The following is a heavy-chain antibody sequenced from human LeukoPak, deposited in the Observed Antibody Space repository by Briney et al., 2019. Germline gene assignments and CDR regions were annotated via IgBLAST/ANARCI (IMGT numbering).Heavy chain of an antibody. J-gene: IGHJ6*02. Sequence: SETLSLTCTVSGGSISSYYWSWLRQPPGKGLEWIGYIYYSGSTNYNPSLKSRVTISVDTSKNQFSLKLSSVTAADTAVYYCARGEDYDSSGYFPIYGMDVWGQGTTVTVSS. V-gene: IGHV4-59*01. CDR2: IYYSGST. D-gene: IGHD3-22*01. CDR1: GGSISSYY. CDR3: ARGEDYDSSGYFPIYGMDV.